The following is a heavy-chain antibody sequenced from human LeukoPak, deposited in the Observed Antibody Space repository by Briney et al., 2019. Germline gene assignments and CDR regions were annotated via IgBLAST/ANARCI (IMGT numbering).Heavy chain of an antibody. Sequence: GESLKISCKSSGYSFTNYWIGWVRQMPGKGLEWMGIIYPGDSDTRYSPSFQGQVTISADKSISIAYLQWSSLKASDTAMYYCARLIGYCSSTTCHGNFDYWGQGTLVTVSS. CDR1: GYSFTNYW. CDR2: IYPGDSDT. V-gene: IGHV5-51*01. D-gene: IGHD2-2*03. CDR3: ARLIGYCSSTTCHGNFDY. J-gene: IGHJ4*02.